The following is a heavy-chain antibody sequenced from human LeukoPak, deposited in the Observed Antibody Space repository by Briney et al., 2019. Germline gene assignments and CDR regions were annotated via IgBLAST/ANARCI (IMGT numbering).Heavy chain of an antibody. V-gene: IGHV1-18*01. J-gene: IGHJ5*02. D-gene: IGHD3-22*01. CDR2: ISVYNGNT. CDR1: GYIFTSYG. Sequence: ASVKVSCKASGYIFTSYGISGVRQAPGQGLEWMGWISVYNGNTNYPQRLQGRVTMTTDTSTTTAYMELRSLTSDDTAVYYCARDINGYYYDSHGYYPTDLWGQGTLVTVSS. CDR3: ARDINGYYYDSHGYYPTDL.